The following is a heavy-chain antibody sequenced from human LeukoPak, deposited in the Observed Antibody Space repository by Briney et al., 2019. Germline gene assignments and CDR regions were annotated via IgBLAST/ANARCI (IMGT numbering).Heavy chain of an antibody. J-gene: IGHJ4*02. Sequence: PGGSLRLSCAASVYTFSSYAMHGVRQAPGKGLEWGAVISYDGSNKYYADSVKGRFTISRDNSKNTLYLQMTSLRADDTAVYYCAREGKTDRGTYSDYWGQGTLVTVPS. CDR2: ISYDGSNK. V-gene: IGHV3-30*04. CDR1: VYTFSSYA. D-gene: IGHD1-7*01. CDR3: AREGKTDRGTYSDY.